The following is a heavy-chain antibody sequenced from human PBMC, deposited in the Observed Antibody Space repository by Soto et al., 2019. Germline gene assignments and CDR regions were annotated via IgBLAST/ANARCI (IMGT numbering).Heavy chain of an antibody. CDR2: INAGNGNT. CDR3: AKIGDGYAASNI. J-gene: IGHJ3*02. V-gene: IGHV1-3*01. D-gene: IGHD5-12*01. Sequence: ASVKVSCKASGYTFTLYAMHWVRLAPGHGLEWMGWINAGNGNTKYSQKFQGRVTITRDPSASTAYMELSSLTSEDTAVYYCAKIGDGYAASNIWGQGTMVTVSS. CDR1: GYTFTLYA.